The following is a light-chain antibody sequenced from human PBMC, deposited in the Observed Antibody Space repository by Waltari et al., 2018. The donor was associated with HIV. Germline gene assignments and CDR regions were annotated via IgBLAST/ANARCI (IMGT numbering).Light chain of an antibody. CDR2: HDN. J-gene: IGLJ2*01. CDR3: QAWYHSDDPIF. V-gene: IGLV3-21*03. Sequence: SYVLTQPPSVSVAPGKTATITCGGDNIGTKSVQWYPQRPGQAPVLVVYHDNNRPAGVPERFSGSNAGDTATLTISRVEAGDEADYYCQAWYHSDDPIFFGGGTQLTVL. CDR1: NIGTKS.